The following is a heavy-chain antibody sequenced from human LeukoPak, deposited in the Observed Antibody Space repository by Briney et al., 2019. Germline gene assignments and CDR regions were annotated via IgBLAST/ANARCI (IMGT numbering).Heavy chain of an antibody. CDR1: GGSFSGYY. V-gene: IGHV4-34*01. CDR3: ASPRYGEDY. CDR2: INHSGST. D-gene: IGHD4-17*01. Sequence: SETLSLTCAVYGGSFSGYYWSWIRQPPEKGLEWIGEINHSGSTNYNPSLKGRVTISVDTSKNQFSLKLSSVTAADTAVYYCASPRYGEDYWGQGTLVTVSS. J-gene: IGHJ4*02.